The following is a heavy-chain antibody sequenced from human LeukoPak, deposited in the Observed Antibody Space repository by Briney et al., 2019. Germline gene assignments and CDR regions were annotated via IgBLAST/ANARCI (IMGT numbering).Heavy chain of an antibody. J-gene: IGHJ4*02. CDR2: IHYTGST. CDR1: GDSITRHY. D-gene: IGHD4-17*01. Sequence: SETLSLTCTVSGDSITRHYWNWIRQSPGKALEWIGYIHYTGSTNTSPSLRSRVTISVDTSNSQFSLKLNSVTAADTAVYSCARSGDSPSFDSWGQGTLVTVSS. CDR3: ARSGDSPSFDS. V-gene: IGHV4-59*11.